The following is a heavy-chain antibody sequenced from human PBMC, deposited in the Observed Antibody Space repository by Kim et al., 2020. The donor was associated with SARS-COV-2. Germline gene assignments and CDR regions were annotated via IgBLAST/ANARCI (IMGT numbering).Heavy chain of an antibody. J-gene: IGHJ5*02. CDR2: INAGNGIT. CDR1: GYTFTNYA. D-gene: IGHD3-10*01. Sequence: ASVKVSCKASGYTFTNYAMHWVRQAPGQRLEWMGWINAGNGITKSSQKFQGRVTITRDTSASTAYMELSSLRSEDTAVYYCARGREYYYASGSYSGGNNWFDPWGQGTLVTVSS. CDR3: ARGREYYYASGSYSGGNNWFDP. V-gene: IGHV1-3*01.